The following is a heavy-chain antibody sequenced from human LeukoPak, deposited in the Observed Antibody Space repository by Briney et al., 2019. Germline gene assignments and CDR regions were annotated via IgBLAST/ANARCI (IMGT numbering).Heavy chain of an antibody. V-gene: IGHV3-21*01. CDR1: GFTFSSYS. CDR3: ARVGMVRGVIIMSFDY. J-gene: IGHJ4*02. CDR2: ISSSSSYI. D-gene: IGHD3-10*01. Sequence: GGSLRLSCAASGFTFSSYSMNWVRQAPGKGLEWVLSISSSSSYIYYADSVKGRFTISRDNAKNSLYLQMNSLRAEDTAVYYCARVGMVRGVIIMSFDYWGQGTLVTVSS.